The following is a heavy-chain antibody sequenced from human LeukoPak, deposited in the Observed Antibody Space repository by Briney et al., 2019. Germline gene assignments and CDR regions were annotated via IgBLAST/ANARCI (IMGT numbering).Heavy chain of an antibody. CDR2: IKQDGSEK. CDR1: GFTFSSYW. V-gene: IGHV3-7*01. J-gene: IGHJ3*02. CDR3: ARDYQYIPYPVWFGESDAFDI. D-gene: IGHD3-10*01. Sequence: QPGGSLRLSCAASGFTFSSYWMSWVRQAPGKGLEWVANIKQDGSEKYYVDSVKGRFTISRDNAKNSLYLQMNSLRAEDTAVYYCARDYQYIPYPVWFGESDAFDIWGQGTMVTVSS.